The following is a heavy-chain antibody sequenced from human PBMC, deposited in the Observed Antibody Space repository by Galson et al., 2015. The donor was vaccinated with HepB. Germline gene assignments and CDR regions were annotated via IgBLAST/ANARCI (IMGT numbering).Heavy chain of an antibody. V-gene: IGHV4-59*08. J-gene: IGHJ4*02. Sequence: ETLSLTCTVSGGSISSYYWSWIRQPPGKGLEWIGYIYYSGSTNYNPSLKSRVTISVDTSKNQFSLKLSSVTAADTAVYYCARRGADASPIDYWGQGTLVTVSS. CDR1: GGSISSYY. D-gene: IGHD3-10*01. CDR2: IYYSGST. CDR3: ARRGADASPIDY.